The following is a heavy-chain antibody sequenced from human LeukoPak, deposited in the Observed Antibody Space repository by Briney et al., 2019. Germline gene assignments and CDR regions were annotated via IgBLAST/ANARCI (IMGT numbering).Heavy chain of an antibody. Sequence: ASVKVSCKASGYTFTSYDINWVRQATGQGLEWMGWMNPNSGNTGYAQKFQGRVTMTRNTSISTAYMELSSLRSEDTAVYYCARGSDTYYYGSGSPNWFDPWGQGTLVTVSS. J-gene: IGHJ5*02. CDR1: GYTFTSYD. CDR2: MNPNSGNT. D-gene: IGHD3-10*01. CDR3: ARGSDTYYYGSGSPNWFDP. V-gene: IGHV1-8*01.